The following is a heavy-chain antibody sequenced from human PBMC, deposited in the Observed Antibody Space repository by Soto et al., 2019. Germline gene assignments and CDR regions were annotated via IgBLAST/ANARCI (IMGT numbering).Heavy chain of an antibody. CDR3: ARARLSYYSYYYMDV. CDR1: GGSFSGYY. CDR2: INHSGST. D-gene: IGHD6-25*01. V-gene: IGHV4-34*01. J-gene: IGHJ6*03. Sequence: QVQLQQWGAGLLKPSETLSLTCAVYGGSFSGYYWSWIRQPPGKGLEWIGEINHSGSTNYTPSLKSRATISVDTSKTQFSLKRSSVTAEDTAVCYCARARLSYYSYYYMDVWGKGTTVTVSS.